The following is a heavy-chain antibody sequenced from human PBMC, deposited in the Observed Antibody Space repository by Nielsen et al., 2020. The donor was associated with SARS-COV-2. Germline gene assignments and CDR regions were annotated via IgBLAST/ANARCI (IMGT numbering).Heavy chain of an antibody. V-gene: IGHV4-39*01. Sequence: SETLSLTCTVSGGSFSSNSYYWGWIRQPPGKGLEWIASIYYSGTTYYNPPLKSRVAISIDTSKNQFSLKVTSVTAADTAVYYCARSGPRRNNAFDIWGQGSMVTVSS. CDR2: IYYSGTT. CDR1: GGSFSSNSYY. D-gene: IGHD1-26*01. J-gene: IGHJ3*02. CDR3: ARSGPRRNNAFDI.